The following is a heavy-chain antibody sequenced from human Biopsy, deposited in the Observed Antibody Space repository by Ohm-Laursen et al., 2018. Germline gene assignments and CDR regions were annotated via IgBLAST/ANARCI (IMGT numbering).Heavy chain of an antibody. CDR1: GGSISSSTTYY. CDR2: FYNTETT. Sequence: GTLSLTCTVSGGSISSSTTYYWAWLRQPPGKGLEGFGSFYNTETTFYNPSLKSRVTISFDTSTNKFSLRVPSVTAADTALYFCARHPTGFWFDPWGHGTLVTVSS. J-gene: IGHJ5*02. V-gene: IGHV4-39*01. CDR3: ARHPTGFWFDP.